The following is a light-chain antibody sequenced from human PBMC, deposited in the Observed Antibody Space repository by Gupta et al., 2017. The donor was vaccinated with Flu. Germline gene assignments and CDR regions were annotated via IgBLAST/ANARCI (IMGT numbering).Light chain of an antibody. CDR1: GSNIGNNY. J-gene: IGLJ1*01. Sequence: QPTLTHPPSRSPAPGQKVTISCSGSGSNIGNNYVSWYQQFPGTAPKLLIFNNDKRPSGVPDRFSGSKSGTSASLDIAGLQSGDEAEYYCGAWDGSLSAYVFATGTKVAVL. CDR3: GAWDGSLSAYV. V-gene: IGLV1-51*01. CDR2: NND.